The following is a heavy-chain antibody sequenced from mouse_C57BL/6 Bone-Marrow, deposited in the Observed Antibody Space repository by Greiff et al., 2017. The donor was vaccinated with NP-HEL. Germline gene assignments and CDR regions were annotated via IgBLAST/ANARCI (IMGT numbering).Heavy chain of an antibody. V-gene: IGHV5-4*01. D-gene: IGHD3-1*01. J-gene: IGHJ4*01. Sequence: EVHLVESGGGLVKPGGSLKLSCAASGFTFSSYAMSWVRQTPEKRLEWVATISDGGSYTYYPDNVKGRFTISRDNAKNNLYLQMSHLKSEDTAMYYCARDGATKGYAMDYWGQGTSVTVSS. CDR2: ISDGGSYT. CDR3: ARDGATKGYAMDY. CDR1: GFTFSSYA.